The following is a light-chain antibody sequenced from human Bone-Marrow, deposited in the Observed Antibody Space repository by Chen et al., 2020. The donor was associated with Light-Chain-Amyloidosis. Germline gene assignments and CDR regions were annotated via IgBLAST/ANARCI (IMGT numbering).Light chain of an antibody. J-gene: IGKJ4*01. V-gene: IGKV3-20*01. CDR1: QTISSNY. Sequence: EIVLMQSPCPLSLSPGEGANLSCRASQTISSNYLTWYQQKFGQAPRLLIYGSSSRATGIPDRFTGSGSGTDFTLTINRLEPEDFAMYYCQQYGTSPLTFGGGTKVEIK. CDR2: GSS. CDR3: QQYGTSPLT.